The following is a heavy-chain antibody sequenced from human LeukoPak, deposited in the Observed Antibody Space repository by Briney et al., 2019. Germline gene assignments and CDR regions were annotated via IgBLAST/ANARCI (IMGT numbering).Heavy chain of an antibody. J-gene: IGHJ4*02. V-gene: IGHV1-2*02. Sequence: ASVKVSCKASGYTFTAYYMHWVRQAPGQGLKWMGWINPNSGDTKIAQKFQGRVTMTRDTSISTAYMELSSLRSDDTAVLYCARGPNYYDSSGFHYRDWGQGTLVTVSS. D-gene: IGHD3-22*01. CDR3: ARGPNYYDSSGFHYRD. CDR2: INPNSGDT. CDR1: GYTFTAYY.